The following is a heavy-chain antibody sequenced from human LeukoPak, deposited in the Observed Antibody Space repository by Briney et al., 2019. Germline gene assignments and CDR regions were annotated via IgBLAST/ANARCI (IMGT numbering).Heavy chain of an antibody. D-gene: IGHD4-17*01. V-gene: IGHV1-24*01. CDR1: GYTLTELS. CDR3: ATGGWYNTVTPPRYGPYFYY. J-gene: IGHJ4*02. Sequence: GASVKVSCKVSGYTLTELSMHWVRQAPGKGLEWMGGFDPEDGETIYAQKFQGRVTMTEDTSTDTAYMELSSLRSEDTAVYYCATGGWYNTVTPPRYGPYFYYWGQGPRVPVSS. CDR2: FDPEDGET.